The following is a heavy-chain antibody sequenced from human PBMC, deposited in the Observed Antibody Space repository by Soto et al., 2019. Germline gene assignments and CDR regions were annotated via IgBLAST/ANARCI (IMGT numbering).Heavy chain of an antibody. D-gene: IGHD5-18*01. J-gene: IGHJ6*02. V-gene: IGHV4-61*01. Sequence: SETLSLTCTVSGVSVTSGSYFWSWIRQPPGKGLEWIGYIYYSGTTNYNPTNYNPSLKSRVTMSVDTSKNQFSLKLSSVTAADTAVYYCARLDLRIHVWGMDVWGQGTTVTSP. CDR2: IYYSGTTNYNPT. CDR3: ARLDLRIHVWGMDV. CDR1: GVSVTSGSYF.